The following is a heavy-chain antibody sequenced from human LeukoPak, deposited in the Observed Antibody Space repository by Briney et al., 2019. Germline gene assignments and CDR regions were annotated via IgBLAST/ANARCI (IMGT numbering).Heavy chain of an antibody. J-gene: IGHJ4*02. CDR3: TTYFHYYDSSGYYTRGVFGDY. V-gene: IGHV3-15*01. Sequence: PGGSLRLSCAASGITFSDTWMSWVRRAPGKGLEWVARIQSIVNGGTTDYAAPVKGRFTISRDDSKNTLYLQMNSLKTEDTAVYYCTTYFHYYDSSGYYTRGVFGDYWGQGTLVTVSS. CDR2: IQSIVNGGTT. D-gene: IGHD3-22*01. CDR1: GITFSDTW.